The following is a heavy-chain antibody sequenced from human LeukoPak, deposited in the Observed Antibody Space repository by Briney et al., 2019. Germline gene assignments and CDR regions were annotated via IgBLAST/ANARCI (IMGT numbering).Heavy chain of an antibody. J-gene: IGHJ4*02. CDR2: ISGSGGNT. CDR1: GSTFSTHT. V-gene: IGHV3-23*01. Sequence: GGSLRLTCSASGSTFSTHTMSWVRQAPGKGLEWVSAISGSGGNTYYADSVKGRFTISRDNSKNTLYLQMDSLRADDTAVYYCAKAAFSRTSYFDYWGQGTLVTASS. CDR3: AKAAFSRTSYFDY. D-gene: IGHD3-3*02.